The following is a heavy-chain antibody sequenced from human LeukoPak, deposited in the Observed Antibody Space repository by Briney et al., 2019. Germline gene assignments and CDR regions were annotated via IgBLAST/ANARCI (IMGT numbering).Heavy chain of an antibody. D-gene: IGHD1-7*01. J-gene: IGHJ4*02. CDR2: IYYSGST. V-gene: IGHV4-59*01. CDR3: ARLRGQTTDRRYVDY. Sequence: SETLSLTCSVSGGSISSYYWSWIRQPPGKGLEWIGYIYYSGSTNYNPSLKSRVTISVDTSKNQFSLKVSSVTAADTAVYYCARLRGQTTDRRYVDYWGQGTLVTVSS. CDR1: GGSISSYY.